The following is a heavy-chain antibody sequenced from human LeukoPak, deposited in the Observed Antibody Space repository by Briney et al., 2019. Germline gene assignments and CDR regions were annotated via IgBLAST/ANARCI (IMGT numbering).Heavy chain of an antibody. CDR2: ISAYNGNT. V-gene: IGHV1-18*01. Sequence: ASVKVSCKASGDTFTSYGISWVRQAPGQGLEWMGWISAYNGNTNYAQKLQGRVTMTTDTSTSTAYMELRSLRSDDTAVYYCAKVLVPAGGGVVDYWGQGTLVTVSS. J-gene: IGHJ4*02. CDR1: GDTFTSYG. CDR3: AKVLVPAGGGVVDY. D-gene: IGHD3-16*01.